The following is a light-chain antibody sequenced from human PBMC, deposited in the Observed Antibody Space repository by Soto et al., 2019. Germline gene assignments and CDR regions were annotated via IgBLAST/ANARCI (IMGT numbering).Light chain of an antibody. CDR2: SNN. J-gene: IGLJ1*01. CDR3: AAWDDSLSGHYV. V-gene: IGLV1-47*02. CDR1: SSNIGSNY. Sequence: QSVLTQPPSASGTPGQRVTISCSGSSSNIGSNYVYWYQQLPGTAPKLLIYSNNQRPSGVPDQFSGSKSGTSASLAISGLRSEDEADYYCAAWDDSLSGHYVFGTGTKLTVL.